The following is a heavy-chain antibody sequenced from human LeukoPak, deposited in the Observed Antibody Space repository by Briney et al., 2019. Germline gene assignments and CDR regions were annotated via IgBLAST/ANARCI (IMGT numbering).Heavy chain of an antibody. CDR2: IIPIFGTA. J-gene: IGHJ6*02. CDR3: ARALHQLLYLNFRYYGMDV. V-gene: IGHV1-69*01. CDR1: GGTFSSYA. Sequence: SVKVSCKASGGTFSSYAISWVRQAPGQGLEWMGGIIPIFGTANYAQKFQGRVTITADESTSTAYMELSSLRSEDTAVYYCARALHQLLYLNFRYYGMDVWGQGTTVTVSS. D-gene: IGHD2-2*02.